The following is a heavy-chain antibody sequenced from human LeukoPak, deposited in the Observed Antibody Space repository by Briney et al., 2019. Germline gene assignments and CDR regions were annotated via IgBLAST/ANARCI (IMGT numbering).Heavy chain of an antibody. CDR2: TIPIFGTA. V-gene: IGHV1-69*13. J-gene: IGHJ4*02. Sequence: SVKVSCKASGGTFSNYLISWVRQAPGQGLEWMGGTIPIFGTADYAPKFQDRVTITADESTSTAYMELSSLRSEDTAIYYCASRLYCSNTRCRNFPFAYWGQGTLVTASS. CDR3: ASRLYCSNTRCRNFPFAY. D-gene: IGHD2-2*01. CDR1: GGTFSNYL.